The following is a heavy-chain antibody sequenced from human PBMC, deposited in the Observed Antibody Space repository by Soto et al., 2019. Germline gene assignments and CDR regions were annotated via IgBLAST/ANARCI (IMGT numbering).Heavy chain of an antibody. CDR1: GFAFNKFG. V-gene: IGHV3-30*04. CDR2: ISHDGSYP. Sequence: QVQLVESGGGVVQPGTSLRLSCEASGFAFNKFGMHWVRQAPGQGLEWVAFISHDGSYPNYADSVQGRLTITRDNSMNTLNMQLNSLRREDTAVYYCAKGGEVGGVLGDHWGQGTLVTVSS. J-gene: IGHJ4*02. CDR3: AKGGEVGGVLGDH. D-gene: IGHD1-26*01.